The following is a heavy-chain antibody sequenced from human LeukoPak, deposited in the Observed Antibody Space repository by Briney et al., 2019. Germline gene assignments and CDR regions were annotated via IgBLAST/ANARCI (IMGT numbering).Heavy chain of an antibody. CDR1: GFTFSSYG. J-gene: IGHJ4*02. V-gene: IGHV3-30*03. Sequence: PGRSLRLSCAASGFTFSSYGIHWVRQAPGKGLEWVAVISYDGSIRNYADSVKGRFTISRDNSKHTLYLQMNSLRAEDTAVYYCATPYYYDSGNYIYSFDYWGQGTLVTVSS. CDR3: ATPYYYDSGNYIYSFDY. CDR2: ISYDGSIR. D-gene: IGHD3-10*01.